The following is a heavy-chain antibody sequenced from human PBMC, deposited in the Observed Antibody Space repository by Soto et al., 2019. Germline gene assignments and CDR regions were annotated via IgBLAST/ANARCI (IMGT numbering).Heavy chain of an antibody. Sequence: QVQLVESGGGVVQPGRSLRLSCAASGFTFSSYAMHWVRQAPGKGLEWVAVISYDGSNKYYADSVKGRFTISRDNSKNKLYLQMNRLGAEDTAVYYCARSPDMIVVVATLEGGNWFDHWGQGTLVTVSS. V-gene: IGHV3-30-3*01. D-gene: IGHD3-22*01. CDR1: GFTFSSYA. J-gene: IGHJ5*02. CDR3: ARSPDMIVVVATLEGGNWFDH. CDR2: ISYDGSNK.